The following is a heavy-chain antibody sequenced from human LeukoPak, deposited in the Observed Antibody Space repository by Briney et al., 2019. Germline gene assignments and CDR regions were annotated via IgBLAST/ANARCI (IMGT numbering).Heavy chain of an antibody. D-gene: IGHD3-10*01. V-gene: IGHV4-61*02. CDR1: GGSITSNSYY. Sequence: KSSETLSLTCTVSGGSITSNSYYWGWIRQPAGKGLEWIGRIYTSGSTNYNPSLKSRVTISVDTSKNQFSLNLDSVTAADTAIYYCARQNGDTMVRGVYADWFDPWGQGTLVTVSS. CDR2: IYTSGST. J-gene: IGHJ5*02. CDR3: ARQNGDTMVRGVYADWFDP.